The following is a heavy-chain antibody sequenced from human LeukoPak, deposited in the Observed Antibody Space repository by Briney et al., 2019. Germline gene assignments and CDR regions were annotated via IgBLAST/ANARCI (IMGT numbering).Heavy chain of an antibody. Sequence: SETLSLTCTVSGGSISSDDYYWSWIRQPPGKGLEWIGYISYGGNAYYNPSLKSRVTISVDTSKNQFSLKLSSVTVADSAVHYCARDRKYGSETLRRLDYWGQGTLVTVSS. CDR3: ARDRKYGSETLRRLDY. D-gene: IGHD3-10*01. V-gene: IGHV4-30-4*01. CDR1: GGSISSDDYY. J-gene: IGHJ4*02. CDR2: ISYGGNA.